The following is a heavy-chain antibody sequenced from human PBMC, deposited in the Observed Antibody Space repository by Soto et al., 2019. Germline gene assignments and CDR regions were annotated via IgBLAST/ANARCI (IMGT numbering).Heavy chain of an antibody. J-gene: IGHJ4*02. V-gene: IGHV3-21*01. CDR1: WFTFSRYI. CDR2: ISSSSSYI. CDR3: ARDIGGYSSSCCT. D-gene: IGHD6-13*01. Sequence: GGFLRLSCAASWFTFSRYIMELVPPAPGKGLEWVSSISSSSSYIYYADSVKGRFTISRDSAKNSLYLQMNSLRAEDTAVYYCARDIGGYSSSCCTWGQGTLVTVSS.